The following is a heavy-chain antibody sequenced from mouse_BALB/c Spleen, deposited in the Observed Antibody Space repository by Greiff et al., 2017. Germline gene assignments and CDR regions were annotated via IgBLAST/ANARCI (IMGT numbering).Heavy chain of an antibody. Sequence: EVKLLESGGGLVQPGGSMKLSCVASGFTFSNYWMNWVRQSPEKGLEWVAEIRLKSNNYATHYAESVKERFTISRDDSKSSVYLQMNNLRAEDTGIYYCTRSHWYFDVWGAGTTVTVSS. V-gene: IGHV6-6*02. CDR1: GFTFSNYW. CDR3: TRSHWYFDV. J-gene: IGHJ1*01. CDR2: IRLKSNNYAT.